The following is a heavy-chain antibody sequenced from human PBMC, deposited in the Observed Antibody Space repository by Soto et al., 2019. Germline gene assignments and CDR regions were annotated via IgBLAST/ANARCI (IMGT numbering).Heavy chain of an antibody. V-gene: IGHV4-30-4*01. CDR3: AREVSPLNTDWYFDP. J-gene: IGHJ2*01. CDR2: IYDSGST. D-gene: IGHD2-2*02. CDR1: GGSISGGVGGLYY. Sequence: QLQLRESGPGLVKPSETLSLTCTVSGGSISGGVGGLYYWSWIRQPPGKGLEWIVYIYDSGSTYYNTSLRSRVTISVDTSKKQFSLMLSSVTAADTVVYYSAREVSPLNTDWYFDPWGRGTLVTVSS.